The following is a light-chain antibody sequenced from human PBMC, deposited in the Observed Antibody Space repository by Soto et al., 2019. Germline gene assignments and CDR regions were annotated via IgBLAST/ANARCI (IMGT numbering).Light chain of an antibody. V-gene: IGKV1-12*01. J-gene: IGKJ5*01. CDR3: QQANSFPIT. CDR1: QDINNW. Sequence: DIQITQSPSSVSTSVGDRVTITCLSSQDINNWLAWYQQKPGKAPKLLINAASNLQSGVPSRFSGSGSGTDFTLTISSLQPEDFATYYCQQANSFPITFGQGTRLEIK. CDR2: AAS.